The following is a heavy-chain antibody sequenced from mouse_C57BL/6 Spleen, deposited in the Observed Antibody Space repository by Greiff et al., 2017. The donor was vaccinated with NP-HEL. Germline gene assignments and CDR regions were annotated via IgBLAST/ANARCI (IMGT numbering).Heavy chain of an antibody. V-gene: IGHV14-4*01. CDR3: TTWSNYVAMDY. CDR2: IDPENGDT. Sequence: EVKLVESGAELVRPGASVKLSCTASGFNIKDDYMHWVKQRPEQGLEWIGWIDPENGDTEYASKFQGKATITADTSSNTAYLQLSSLTSEDTAVYYCTTWSNYVAMDYWGQGTSVTVSS. D-gene: IGHD2-5*01. J-gene: IGHJ4*01. CDR1: GFNIKDDY.